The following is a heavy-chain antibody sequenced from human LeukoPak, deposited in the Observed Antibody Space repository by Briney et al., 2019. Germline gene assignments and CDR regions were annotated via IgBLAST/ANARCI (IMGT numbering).Heavy chain of an antibody. D-gene: IGHD3-9*01. CDR3: AKNDYDILTGYSYYYYGMDV. CDR1: GFTFSSYA. J-gene: IGHJ6*02. Sequence: PGGSLRLSCAASGFTFSSYAMSWVRQAPGKGLEWVSAISGSGGSTYYADSVKGRFTISRDNPKNTLYLQMNSLRAEDTAVYYCAKNDYDILTGYSYYYYGMDVWGQGTTVTVSS. CDR2: ISGSGGST. V-gene: IGHV3-23*01.